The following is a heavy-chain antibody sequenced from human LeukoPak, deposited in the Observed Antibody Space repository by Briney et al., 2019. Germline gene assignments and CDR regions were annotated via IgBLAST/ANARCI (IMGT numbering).Heavy chain of an antibody. J-gene: IGHJ5*02. CDR1: GGTFSSYA. V-gene: IGHV1-69*01. CDR2: IIPIFGTA. Sequence: SVKVSCKASGGTFSSYAISWVRQAPGQGLEWMGGIIPIFGTANYAQKFQGRGTITADESTSTAYMELSSLRSEDTAVYSCARDPDNYDFWSGYSLDPWGQGTLVTVSS. D-gene: IGHD3-3*01. CDR3: ARDPDNYDFWSGYSLDP.